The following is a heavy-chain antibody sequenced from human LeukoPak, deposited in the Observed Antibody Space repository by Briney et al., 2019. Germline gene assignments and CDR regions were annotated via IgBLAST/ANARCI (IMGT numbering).Heavy chain of an antibody. CDR3: ARSDSIGYI. CDR2: ISGYNGNT. Sequence: ASVKVSCKASGYTFKSYGINWVRQAPGQGLEWMGWISGYNGNTNYAQKFQGRVTMTTDTSTNTAYMELRSLRSDDTAVYYCARSDSIGYIWGQGTLVTVSS. V-gene: IGHV1-18*01. J-gene: IGHJ4*02. D-gene: IGHD3-22*01. CDR1: GYTFKSYG.